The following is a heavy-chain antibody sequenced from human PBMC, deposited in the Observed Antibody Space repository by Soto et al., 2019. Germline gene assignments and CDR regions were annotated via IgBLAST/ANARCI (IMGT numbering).Heavy chain of an antibody. V-gene: IGHV1-18*01. D-gene: IGHD3-10*01. J-gene: IGHJ6*02. CDR2: ISAYNGNT. CDR3: ARVHYYGSGPYYYYGMDV. CDR1: GYTFISYG. Sequence: ASVKVSCKASGYTFISYGISWVRQAPEQGLEWMGWISAYNGNTNYAQKLQGRVTMTTDTSTSTAYMELRSLRSDDTAVYYCARVHYYGSGPYYYYGMDVWGQGTTVTVSS.